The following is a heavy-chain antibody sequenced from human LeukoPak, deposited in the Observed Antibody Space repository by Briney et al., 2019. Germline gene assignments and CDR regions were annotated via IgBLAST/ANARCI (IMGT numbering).Heavy chain of an antibody. CDR2: VWYDGSDI. Sequence: GRSLRLSCAASGFTFSSYGMQWVRQAPGKGLEWVALVWYDGSDIYYADSVKGRFIVSRDNSKNTLYLQMNSLRAEDTAVYYCARGSAALYSFDFWGQGTLVTVSS. CDR1: GFTFSSYG. V-gene: IGHV3-33*01. J-gene: IGHJ4*02. CDR3: ARGSAALYSFDF. D-gene: IGHD2-2*01.